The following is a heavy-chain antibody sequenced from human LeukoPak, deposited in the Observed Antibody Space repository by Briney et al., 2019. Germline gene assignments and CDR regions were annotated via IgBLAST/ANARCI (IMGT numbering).Heavy chain of an antibody. CDR1: GGSISSTNYY. D-gene: IGHD3-22*01. Sequence: SETLSLTCTVSGGSISSTNYYWGWIRQPPGKGLEWIGSVYYSGSTYYNPSLKSRVTISVDTSKNQFSLKLSSVTAADTAVYYCARSAGDSSGYLNYWGQGTLVTVSS. CDR3: ARSAGDSSGYLNY. CDR2: VYYSGST. V-gene: IGHV4-39*07. J-gene: IGHJ4*02.